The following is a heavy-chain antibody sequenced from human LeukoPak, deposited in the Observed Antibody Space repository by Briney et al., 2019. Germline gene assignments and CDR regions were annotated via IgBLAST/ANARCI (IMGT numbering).Heavy chain of an antibody. CDR2: ISGSGDNI. V-gene: IGHV3-23*01. Sequence: GGSLRLSCAASGFTFSSYAMSWVRQAPGKGLEWVSAISGSGDNIYYADSVKGRFTISRDNSKNTLYLQMNSLRAEDTAIYYCAKDPYSSGWYYFDYWGQGTLVTVSS. CDR1: GFTFSSYA. J-gene: IGHJ4*02. D-gene: IGHD6-19*01. CDR3: AKDPYSSGWYYFDY.